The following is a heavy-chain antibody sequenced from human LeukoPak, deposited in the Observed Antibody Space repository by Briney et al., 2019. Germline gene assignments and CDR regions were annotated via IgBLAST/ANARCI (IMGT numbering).Heavy chain of an antibody. Sequence: PSETLSLTCTVSGGSISSSGFYWGWIRQPPGKGLEWIGSIYYSGSTYYNPSLKSRVTISVDTSKNRFSLKLSSVTAADTAVYYCASQSPRGSSRPFDYWGQGTLVTVSS. CDR2: IYYSGST. CDR3: ASQSPRGSSRPFDY. D-gene: IGHD5-12*01. V-gene: IGHV4-39*07. CDR1: GGSISSSGFY. J-gene: IGHJ4*02.